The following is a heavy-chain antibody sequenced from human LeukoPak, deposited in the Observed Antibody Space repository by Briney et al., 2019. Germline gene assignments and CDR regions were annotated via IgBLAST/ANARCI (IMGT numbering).Heavy chain of an antibody. D-gene: IGHD2-8*01. J-gene: IGHJ4*02. CDR1: GYTFTSYY. V-gene: IGHV1-46*01. CDR3: ARDYRERYCTNGACYTVGYFDY. Sequence: ASVKVSCKASGYTFTSYYMHWVRQAPGQGLEWMGIINPSGGSTSYAQKFQGRVTMTRDMSTSTVYMELSSLRSEDTAVYYCARDYRERYCTNGACYTVGYFDYWGQGTLVTVSS. CDR2: INPSGGST.